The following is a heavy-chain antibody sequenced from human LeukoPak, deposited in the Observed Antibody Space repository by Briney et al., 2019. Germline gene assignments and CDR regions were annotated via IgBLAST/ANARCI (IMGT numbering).Heavy chain of an antibody. D-gene: IGHD1-1*01. CDR2: INHSGDT. Sequence: SETLSLTCAVSGGSFSGYYWSWIRQSPGRGLEWIGEINHSGDTNYNSSVKSRVTISVDTSKNQFSLKVRSLTAADTAAYYCARGPTISETGYFDYWGQGTLVTVSS. CDR1: GGSFSGYY. CDR3: ARGPTISETGYFDY. V-gene: IGHV4-34*01. J-gene: IGHJ4*03.